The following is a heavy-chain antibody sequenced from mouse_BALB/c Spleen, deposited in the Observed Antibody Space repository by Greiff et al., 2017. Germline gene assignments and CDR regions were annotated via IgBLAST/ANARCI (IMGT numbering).Heavy chain of an antibody. V-gene: IGHV14-3*02. J-gene: IGHJ4*01. Sequence: VKLQQSGAELVKPGASVKLSCTASGFNIKDTYMHWVKQRPEQGLEWIGRIDPANGNTKYDPKFQGKATITADTSSNTAYLQLSSLTSEDTAVYDCAPVSTLSARDYWGQGTTVTVSA. CDR3: APVSTLSARDY. CDR1: GFNIKDTY. D-gene: IGHD1-2*01. CDR2: IDPANGNT.